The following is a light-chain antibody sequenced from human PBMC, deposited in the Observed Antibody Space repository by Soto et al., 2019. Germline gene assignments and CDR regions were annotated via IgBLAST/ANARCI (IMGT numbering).Light chain of an antibody. J-gene: IGKJ2*01. Sequence: DIQMTQSPSTLSTSVGDRITITCRASQSISSWLAWYQQKPGKAPKLLIYQASSLESGVPSRFSGSGSETELPLTISSLQPDDFATSYCQQYKNYPYTFGQGTKLEIK. CDR3: QQYKNYPYT. CDR2: QAS. V-gene: IGKV1-5*03. CDR1: QSISSW.